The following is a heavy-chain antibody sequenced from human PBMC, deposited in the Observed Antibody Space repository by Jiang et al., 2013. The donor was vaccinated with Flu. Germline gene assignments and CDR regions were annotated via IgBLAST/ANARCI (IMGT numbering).Heavy chain of an antibody. V-gene: IGHV5-51*01. CDR3: ARHAHYSDGSGYFYDAFDI. Sequence: LKISCKGSGYSFSTYWIGWVRQMPGKGLEWMGIIYPDDSDSRYSSSFQGRVTFSADKSISTAFLQWNSLKASDTAMYYCARHAHYSDGSGYFYDAFDIWSQGTMVTVSS. J-gene: IGHJ3*02. CDR1: GYSFSTYW. D-gene: IGHD3-22*01. CDR2: IYPDDSDS.